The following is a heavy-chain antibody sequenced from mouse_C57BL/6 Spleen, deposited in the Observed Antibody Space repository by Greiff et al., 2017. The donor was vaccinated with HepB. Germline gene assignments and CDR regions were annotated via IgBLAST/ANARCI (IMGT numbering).Heavy chain of an antibody. CDR3: ARFSYYDYWYFDV. Sequence: QVQLQQSGAELAKPGASVKLSCKASGYTFTSYWMHWVKQRPGQGLEWIGYINPSSGYTKYNQKFKDKATLTADKSSSTAYMQLSSLTYEDSAVYCCARFSYYDYWYFDVWGTGTTVTVSS. CDR2: INPSSGYT. J-gene: IGHJ1*03. CDR1: GYTFTSYW. V-gene: IGHV1-7*01. D-gene: IGHD2-4*01.